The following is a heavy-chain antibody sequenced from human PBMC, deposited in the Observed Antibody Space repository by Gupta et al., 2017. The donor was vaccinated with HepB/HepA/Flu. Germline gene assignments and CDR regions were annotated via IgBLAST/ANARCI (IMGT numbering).Heavy chain of an antibody. D-gene: IGHD1-26*01. CDR2: INHSGST. CDR3: ARKGASGSYPGPMFAFDI. Sequence: GLEWIGEINHSGSTNYNPSPKSRVTISVDTSKNQFSLKLSSVTAADTAVYYCARKGASGSYPGPMFAFDIWGQGTMVTVSS. J-gene: IGHJ3*02. V-gene: IGHV4-34*01.